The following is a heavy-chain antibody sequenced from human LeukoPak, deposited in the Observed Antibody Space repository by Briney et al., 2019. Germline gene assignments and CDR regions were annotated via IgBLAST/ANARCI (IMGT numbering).Heavy chain of an antibody. J-gene: IGHJ4*02. CDR1: GFTFSSYA. CDR2: ISGSGGST. D-gene: IGHD6-19*01. CDR3: ARHVRQWPDYFDY. Sequence: PGGSLRLSCAASGFTFSSYAMSWVRQAPGKGLEWVSAISGSGGSTYYADSVKGRFTISRDNSKNTLYLQMNSLRAEDTAVYYCARHVRQWPDYFDYWGQGTLVTVSS. V-gene: IGHV3-23*01.